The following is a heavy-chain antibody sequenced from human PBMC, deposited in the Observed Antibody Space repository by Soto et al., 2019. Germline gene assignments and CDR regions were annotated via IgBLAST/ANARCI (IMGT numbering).Heavy chain of an antibody. J-gene: IGHJ5*02. CDR1: GGTFSRHA. CDR2: IIPLFGTT. Sequence: QVQLVQSGSEVKMPGSSVKVSCKTSGGTFSRHAINCVRQAPGQGLEWMGGIIPLFGTTNYAQKFKCRVTISEDESTSTAYMDLSSLTSEDAAVYYCARAAIHGSSWYFWFDPWGQGTLVTVSS. D-gene: IGHD6-13*01. V-gene: IGHV1-69*01. CDR3: ARAAIHGSSWYFWFDP.